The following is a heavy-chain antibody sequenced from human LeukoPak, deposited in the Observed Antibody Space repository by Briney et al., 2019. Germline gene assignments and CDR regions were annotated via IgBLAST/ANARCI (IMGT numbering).Heavy chain of an antibody. CDR1: GFTFSSYG. Sequence: RPGGSLRLSCAASGFTFSSYGMHWVRQAPGKGLEWVAFIRYDGSNKYYADSVKGRFTISRDNSKNTLYLQMNSLRAEDTAVYYCAKTLSSYSGSDYWGQGTLVTVSS. CDR3: AKTLSSYSGSDY. J-gene: IGHJ4*02. CDR2: IRYDGSNK. V-gene: IGHV3-30*02. D-gene: IGHD4-23*01.